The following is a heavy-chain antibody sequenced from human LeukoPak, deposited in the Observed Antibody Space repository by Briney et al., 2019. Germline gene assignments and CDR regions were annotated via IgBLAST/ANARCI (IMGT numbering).Heavy chain of an antibody. CDR1: GFTFSSYW. D-gene: IGHD3-16*01. CDR2: IKQDGSEK. J-gene: IGHJ4*02. Sequence: PGGSLRLSCAASGFTFSSYWMDWVRQAPGKGLEWVANIKQDGSEKNYVDSVKGRFIISRDNAKNSLYLQMNTLRAADTAVYYCARDGFGTGSNWGQGTLVTVSS. CDR3: ARDGFGTGSN. V-gene: IGHV3-7*03.